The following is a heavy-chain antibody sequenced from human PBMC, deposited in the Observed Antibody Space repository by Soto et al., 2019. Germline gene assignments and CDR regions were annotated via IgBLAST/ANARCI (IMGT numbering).Heavy chain of an antibody. Sequence: PSETLNLTCTVSGASITISYWNWIRPSPGKALEWIGDANYSGSTNYNPSLKSRVTISVDKSKNQFSLKMSSVTAADTAGYYCARVVRDYDIVTGYYIGQYFDFWSQGTRVS. CDR3: ARVVRDYDIVTGYYIGQYFDF. J-gene: IGHJ4*02. D-gene: IGHD3-9*01. V-gene: IGHV4-59*01. CDR1: GASITISY. CDR2: ANYSGST.